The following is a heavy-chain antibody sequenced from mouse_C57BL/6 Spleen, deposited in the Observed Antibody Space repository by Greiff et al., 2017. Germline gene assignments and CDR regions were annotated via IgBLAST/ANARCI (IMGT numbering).Heavy chain of an antibody. CDR2: IRLKSDNYAT. CDR1: GFTFSNYW. Sequence: EVKVEESGGGLVQPGGSMKLSCVASGFTFSNYWMNWVRQSPEKGLEWVAQIRLKSDNYATHYAESVKGRFTISRDDSKSSVYLQMNNLRAEDTGIYFCTGAVYWYFDVWGTGTTVTVSS. CDR3: TGAVYWYFDV. V-gene: IGHV6-3*01. J-gene: IGHJ1*03. D-gene: IGHD3-3*01.